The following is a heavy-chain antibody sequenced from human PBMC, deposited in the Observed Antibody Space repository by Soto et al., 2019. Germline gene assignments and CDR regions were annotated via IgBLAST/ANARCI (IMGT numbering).Heavy chain of an antibody. CDR3: ASDGGAY. V-gene: IGHV3-30-3*01. CDR2: MSYDGSNK. CDR1: GFTFSSYA. J-gene: IGHJ4*02. Sequence: QGQLVESGGGVVQPGRSLRLSCAASGFTFSSYAMHWVRRAPGKGLEWMAVMSYDGSNKYYADSVKGRFTISRDNSKNTLYLQMNSLRPEDTALYFCASDGGAYWGQGTLVIVSS. D-gene: IGHD3-16*01.